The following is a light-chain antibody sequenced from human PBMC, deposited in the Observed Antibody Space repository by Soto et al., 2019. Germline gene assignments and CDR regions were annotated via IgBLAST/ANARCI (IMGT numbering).Light chain of an antibody. J-gene: IGKJ1*01. V-gene: IGKV4-1*01. Sequence: DIVMTQSPDSLAVSLGERATINCKSIHSVLHSSNNKNYLAWYQQKAGQPPQXLIYWASTRESGVPDRFSGGGSGTDSTLTISSLQAEDVAVYYCQQYYSPRTFGQGTKVDIK. CDR1: HSVLHSSNNKNY. CDR3: QQYYSPRT. CDR2: WAS.